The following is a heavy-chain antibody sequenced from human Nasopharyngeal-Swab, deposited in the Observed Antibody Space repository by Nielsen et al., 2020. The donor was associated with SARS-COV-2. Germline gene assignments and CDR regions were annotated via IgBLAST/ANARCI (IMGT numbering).Heavy chain of an antibody. CDR1: GYTFTGYY. D-gene: IGHD5-12*01. CDR2: INPNSGGT. V-gene: IGHV1-2*06. CDR3: ARAGRGYSNGEIDGFHYMDV. J-gene: IGHJ6*03. Sequence: ASVKVSCKASGYTFTGYYMHWVRQAPGQGLEWMGRINPNSGGTNYAQKFQGRVTMTRDTSISTAYMELSRLRSDDTAVYYCARAGRGYSNGEIDGFHYMDVWGRGTAVAVSS.